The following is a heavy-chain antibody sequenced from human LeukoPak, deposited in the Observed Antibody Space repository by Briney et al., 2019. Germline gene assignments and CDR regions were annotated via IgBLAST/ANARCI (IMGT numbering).Heavy chain of an antibody. CDR1: GFTFSSYG. D-gene: IGHD4-23*01. CDR2: IWYDGSNK. CDR3: ARGTWTTVVTLDY. J-gene: IGHJ4*02. Sequence: PGGSLRLSCAASGFTFSSYGMHWVRQAPGKGLEWVAVIWYDGSNKYYADSVKGRFTISRDNSKNTLYLQMNSLRAEDTAVYYCARGTWTTVVTLDYWGQGTLVTVSS. V-gene: IGHV3-33*01.